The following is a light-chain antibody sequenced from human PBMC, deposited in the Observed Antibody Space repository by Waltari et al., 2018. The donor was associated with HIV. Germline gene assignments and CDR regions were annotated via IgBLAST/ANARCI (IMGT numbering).Light chain of an antibody. CDR3: SSYSGSNTLV. V-gene: IGLV2-8*01. CDR2: AVT. CDR1: SSDVGGYNY. J-gene: IGLJ2*01. Sequence: QSALTQPPSASGSPGQSVTISCTGTSSDVGGYNYVSWYQQLPGRAPKLMIDAVTNLPSRVPDRFSGSKSGNTASLTVSGLQAEDEADYFCSSYSGSNTLVFGGGTKLTVL.